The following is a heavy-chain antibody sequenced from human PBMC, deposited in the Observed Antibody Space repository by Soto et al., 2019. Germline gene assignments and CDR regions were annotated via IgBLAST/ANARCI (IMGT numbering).Heavy chain of an antibody. D-gene: IGHD2-15*01. J-gene: IGHJ5*02. V-gene: IGHV3-23*01. CDR1: GFTFSSYA. Sequence: GRSLRLSCAASGFTFSSYAMSWVRQAPGKGLEWVSAISGSGGSTYYADCVTGRFTISRDNSKNTLYLQMNSLRAEDTAVYSCAKGQDCSGGSCYSFYLWFDPWGQGTLVTVSS. CDR2: ISGSGGST. CDR3: AKGQDCSGGSCYSFYLWFDP.